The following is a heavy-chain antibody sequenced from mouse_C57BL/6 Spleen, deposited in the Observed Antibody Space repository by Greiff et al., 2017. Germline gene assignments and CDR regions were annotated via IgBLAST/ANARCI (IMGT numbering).Heavy chain of an antibody. V-gene: IGHV1-4*01. D-gene: IGHD1-1*01. CDR1: GYTFTSYT. CDR2: INPSSGYT. CDR3: ARWITTVVADY. Sequence: QLQQSGAELARPGASVKMSCKASGYTFTSYTMHWVKQRPGQGLEWIGYINPSSGYTKYNQKFKDKATLTADKSSSTAYMQLSSLTSEDSAVYYCARWITTVVADYWGQGTTLTVSS. J-gene: IGHJ2*01.